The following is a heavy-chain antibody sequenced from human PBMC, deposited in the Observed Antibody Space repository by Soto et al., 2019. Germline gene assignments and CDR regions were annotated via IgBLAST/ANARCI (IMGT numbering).Heavy chain of an antibody. CDR1: GFTFSSYG. V-gene: IGHV3-33*01. CDR3: ARASTYYDFWSGYYTYYYYGMDV. D-gene: IGHD3-3*01. CDR2: IWYDGSNK. Sequence: GSLRLSCAASGFTFSSYGMHWVRQAPGKGLEWVAVIWYDGSNKYYADSVKGRFTISRDNSKNTLYLQMNSLRAEDTAVYYCARASTYYDFWSGYYTYYYYGMDVWGQGTTVTVSS. J-gene: IGHJ6*02.